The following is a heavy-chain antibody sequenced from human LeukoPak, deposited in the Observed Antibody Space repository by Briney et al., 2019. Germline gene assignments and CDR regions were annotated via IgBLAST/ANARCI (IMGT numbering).Heavy chain of an antibody. V-gene: IGHV4-4*07. J-gene: IGHJ6*02. CDR2: IYTSGST. D-gene: IGHD4-17*01. Sequence: PSETLSLTCTVSGGSISSYYWSWIRQPAGKGLEWIGRIYTSGSTNYNPSLKSRVTISVDTSKNQFSLKLSSVTAADTAVYYCARDRMTTVTTTDYYGMDVWGQGTTVTVSS. CDR3: ARDRMTTVTTTDYYGMDV. CDR1: GGSISSYY.